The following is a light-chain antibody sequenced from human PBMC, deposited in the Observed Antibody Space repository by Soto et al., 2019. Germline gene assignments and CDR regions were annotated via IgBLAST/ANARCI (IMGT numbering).Light chain of an antibody. CDR2: STN. CDR3: VLYMGSGLWV. Sequence: QTVVTQEPSFSVSPGGTVTLTCGLSSGSVSTSYYPSWYQQTPGQAPRTLIYSTNTRSSGVPDRFSGSILGKKAALTITGAQADDESDYYCVLYMGSGLWVFGGGTKLTGL. CDR1: SGSVSTSYY. V-gene: IGLV8-61*01. J-gene: IGLJ3*02.